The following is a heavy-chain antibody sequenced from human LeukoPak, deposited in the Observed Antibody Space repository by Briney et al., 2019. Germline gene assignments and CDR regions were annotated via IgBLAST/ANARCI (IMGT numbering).Heavy chain of an antibody. CDR3: AKRSGWYGPFDY. CDR1: VFTFSNYA. Sequence: GGFLRLSCTASVFTFSNYAMSWVRQAPGKGLEWVSAISGSGGNTYYADSVKGRFTISRDSSKNTLYLQMNSLRAEDTAVYFCAKRSGWYGPFDYWGQGTLVTVSS. D-gene: IGHD6-13*01. J-gene: IGHJ4*02. V-gene: IGHV3-23*01. CDR2: ISGSGGNT.